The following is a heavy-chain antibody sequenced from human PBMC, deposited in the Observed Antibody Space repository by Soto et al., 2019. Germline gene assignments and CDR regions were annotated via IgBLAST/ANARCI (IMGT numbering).Heavy chain of an antibody. CDR3: ARDPALQNAISRVYNLFDP. CDR2: INAGNGNT. CDR1: GYTFTSYA. J-gene: IGHJ5*02. D-gene: IGHD2-21*01. Sequence: ASVKVSCKASGYTFTSYAMHWVRQAPGQRLEWMGWINAGNGNTKYSQKFQGRVTITRDTSASTAYMELSSLRSEDTAVYYCARDPALQNAISRVYNLFDPWGEGTLVTVSS. V-gene: IGHV1-3*01.